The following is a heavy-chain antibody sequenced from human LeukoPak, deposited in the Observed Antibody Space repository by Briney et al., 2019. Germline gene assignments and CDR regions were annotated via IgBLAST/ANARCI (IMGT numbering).Heavy chain of an antibody. J-gene: IGHJ6*02. CDR2: ISAYNGNT. CDR3: ARDRGVGATSAAYGMDV. V-gene: IGHV1-18*01. D-gene: IGHD1-26*01. CDR1: GYTFTSYG. Sequence: ASVKVSCKASGYTFTSYGISWVRQAPGQGLEWMGWISAYNGNTNYAQRLQGRVTMTRDTSTSTVYMELSSLRSEDTAVYYCARDRGVGATSAAYGMDVWGQGTTVTVSS.